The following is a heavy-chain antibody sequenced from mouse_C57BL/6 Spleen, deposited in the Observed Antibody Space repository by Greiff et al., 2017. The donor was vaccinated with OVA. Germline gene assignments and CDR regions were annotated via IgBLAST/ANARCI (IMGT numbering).Heavy chain of an antibody. D-gene: IGHD1-1*01. Sequence: EVQVVESGPGMVKPSQSLSLTCTVTGYSITSGYDWHWIRHFPGNKLEWMGYISYSGSTNYNPSLKSRISITHDTSKNHFFLKLNSVTTEDTATYYCAREREVEGYFDVWGTGTTVTVSS. J-gene: IGHJ1*03. CDR2: ISYSGST. CDR1: GYSITSGYD. V-gene: IGHV3-1*01. CDR3: AREREVEGYFDV.